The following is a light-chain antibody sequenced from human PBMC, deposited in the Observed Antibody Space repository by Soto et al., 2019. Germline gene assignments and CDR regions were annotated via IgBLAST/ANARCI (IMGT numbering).Light chain of an antibody. J-gene: IGKJ1*01. CDR2: AAS. V-gene: IGKV1-39*01. CDR1: QSISSY. CDR3: QQSYSSSWT. Sequence: DIQMTQSPSSLSASVGDRVTITCRASQSISSYLNWYQQKPGKAPNLLIYAASSLQSGVPSRFSGRGSGTDFTLTISSLQPEDFATYYGQQSYSSSWTFGQGTTVEIK.